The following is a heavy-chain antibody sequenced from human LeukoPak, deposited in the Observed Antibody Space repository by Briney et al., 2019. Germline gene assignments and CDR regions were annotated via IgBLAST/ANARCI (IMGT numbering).Heavy chain of an antibody. CDR2: ISGSTGYT. V-gene: IGHV3-11*05. J-gene: IGHJ4*02. D-gene: IGHD6-13*01. CDR1: GFTFSDYQ. Sequence: PGGSLRLSCAASGFTFSDYQMSWIRQAPGRGLEWLSYISGSTGYTDYADPVKGRVTISRDNAKNSLYLEMNSLRAEDTALYYCARGRNRQLVPSDYWGQGTLVTVSS. CDR3: ARGRNRQLVPSDY.